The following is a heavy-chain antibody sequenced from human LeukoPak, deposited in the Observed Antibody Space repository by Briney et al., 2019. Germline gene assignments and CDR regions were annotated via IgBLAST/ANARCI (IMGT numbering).Heavy chain of an antibody. CDR1: GGSFSGYY. V-gene: IGHV4-34*01. D-gene: IGHD3-10*01. CDR2: VNHSGST. J-gene: IGHJ4*02. Sequence: PSETLSLTCAVYGGSFSGYYWSWIRQPPGKGLEWIGEVNHSGSTNYNPSLKSRVTMSVDTSKTQFSLKLSSVTAADTAVYYCARVHSYGSGKPLDFWGQGTLVTVSS. CDR3: ARVHSYGSGKPLDF.